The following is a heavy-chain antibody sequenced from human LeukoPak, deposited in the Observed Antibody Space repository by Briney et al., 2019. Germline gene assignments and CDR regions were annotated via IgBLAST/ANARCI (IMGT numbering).Heavy chain of an antibody. CDR3: ARSDSYSFDY. Sequence: GESLRISCKTSGYTFTIYWIGWVRQMPGKGLEWVGIIYPGDSRTRYSPSFQGQVIISADKSISTSYLQWSSLKASDTAIFYCARSDSYSFDYWGQGTLVTVSS. CDR1: GYTFTIYW. V-gene: IGHV5-51*01. CDR2: IYPGDSRT. J-gene: IGHJ4*02.